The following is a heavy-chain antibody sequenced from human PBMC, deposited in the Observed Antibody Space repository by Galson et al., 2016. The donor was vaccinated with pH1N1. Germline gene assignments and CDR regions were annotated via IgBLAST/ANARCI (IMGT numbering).Heavy chain of an antibody. CDR3: ARAIISSEERDYGFDP. J-gene: IGHJ5*02. CDR1: GGSISSYNW. CDR2: IYLRGNT. D-gene: IGHD4-17*01. Sequence: TLSLTCAVSGGSISSYNWWNWVRQSPRKGLEWIGEIYLRGNTNYTPSLKSRVTISVDKSKNQFSLSLTSVTAADTAVYYCARAIISSEERDYGFDPCGQGTLVTVSS. V-gene: IGHV4-4*02.